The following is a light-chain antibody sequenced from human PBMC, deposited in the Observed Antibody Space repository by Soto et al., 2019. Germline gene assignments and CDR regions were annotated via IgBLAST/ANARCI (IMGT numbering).Light chain of an antibody. CDR1: QSIAIY. Sequence: DIQMTQSPSSLSASVGDRVTITCRASQSIAIYLNWYQHKPGKAPKLLIYAASSLQSGVPSRFSGSGSGTDFTLTISSLQPEDFATYYCQQSYYTPVYTFGQGTKLEIK. V-gene: IGKV1-39*01. CDR3: QQSYYTPVYT. CDR2: AAS. J-gene: IGKJ2*01.